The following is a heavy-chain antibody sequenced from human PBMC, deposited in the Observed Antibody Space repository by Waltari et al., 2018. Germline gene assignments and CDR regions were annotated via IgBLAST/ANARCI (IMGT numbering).Heavy chain of an antibody. Sequence: QVPLQQWGAGLLKPSETLSLTCAAYGGSFSGYYWRWISQPPVKCLEWIGEINHSGSTNYSPSLKSRVTISVDTSKNQFSLKLSSVTAADTAVYYCARELEDTGYYYMDVWGKGTTVTVSS. CDR2: INHSGST. V-gene: IGHV4-34*01. J-gene: IGHJ6*03. D-gene: IGHD2-15*01. CDR3: ARELEDTGYYYMDV. CDR1: GGSFSGYY.